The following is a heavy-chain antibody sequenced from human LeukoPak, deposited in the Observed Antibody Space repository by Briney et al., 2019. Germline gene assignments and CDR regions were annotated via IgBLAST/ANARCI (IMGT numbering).Heavy chain of an antibody. D-gene: IGHD6-25*01. V-gene: IGHV3-23*01. CDR2: ISGSGGNT. J-gene: IGHJ4*02. CDR3: AKDSLPTSGCRGYFDY. Sequence: GGSLRLSCAASGFTFSTYAMTWVRQAPGKGLEWVSAISGSGGNTYYANSVKGRFTLSRDNSMNTLYLQMNSLRAEDTAIYYCAKDSLPTSGCRGYFDYWGQGTLVTVSS. CDR1: GFTFSTYA.